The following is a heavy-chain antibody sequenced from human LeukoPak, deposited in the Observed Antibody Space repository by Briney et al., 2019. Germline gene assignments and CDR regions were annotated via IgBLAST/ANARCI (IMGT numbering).Heavy chain of an antibody. V-gene: IGHV1-18*01. CDR1: GYTFTSYG. D-gene: IGHD3-10*01. Sequence: ASVKVSCKASGYTFTSYGISWVRQAPGQGLEWMGWISAYNGNTNYAQKFQGRVTMTRDTSTSTVYMELSSLRSEDTAVHYCARSMIRGATYYFDYWGQGTLVTVSS. CDR2: ISAYNGNT. CDR3: ARSMIRGATYYFDY. J-gene: IGHJ4*02.